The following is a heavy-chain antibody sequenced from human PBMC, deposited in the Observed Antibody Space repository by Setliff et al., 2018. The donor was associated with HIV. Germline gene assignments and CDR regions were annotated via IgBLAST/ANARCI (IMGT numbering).Heavy chain of an antibody. CDR1: GGTFSSYA. V-gene: IGHV1-69*05. CDR2: IIPIFGTA. CDR3: VRADLAYCGGDCLPFDY. Sequence: GASVKVSCKASGGTFSSYAISWVRQAPGQGLEWMGGIIPIFGTANYAQKFQGRVTITTDESTSTAYMELSSLRSEDMVVYSCVRADLAYCGGDCLPFDYWGQATLVTVSS. J-gene: IGHJ4*01. D-gene: IGHD2-21*02.